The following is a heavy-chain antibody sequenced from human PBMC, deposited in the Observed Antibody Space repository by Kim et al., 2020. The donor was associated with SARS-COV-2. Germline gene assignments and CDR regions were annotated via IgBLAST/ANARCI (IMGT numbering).Heavy chain of an antibody. J-gene: IGHJ4*02. D-gene: IGHD3-10*01. V-gene: IGHV1-8*01. CDR3: ARGGRLWFGELSFDY. Sequence: QKFQGRVTMTRNTSISTAYMELSSLRSEDTAVYYCARGGRLWFGELSFDYWGQGTLVTVSS.